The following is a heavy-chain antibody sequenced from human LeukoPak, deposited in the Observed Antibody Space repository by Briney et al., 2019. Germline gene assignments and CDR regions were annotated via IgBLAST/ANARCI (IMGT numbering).Heavy chain of an antibody. CDR2: IKSQTAGGTT. D-gene: IGHD3-16*01. Sequence: GGSLRLSCAASGFTFSDAWMTWIRQAPGKGPEWVGRIKSQTAGGTTDYATPVKGRFIISRDDSKGTLYLQMNSLKTEDTAVYYCTTESYYDRGGYWGQGTLVTVSS. J-gene: IGHJ4*02. V-gene: IGHV3-15*01. CDR1: GFTFSDAW. CDR3: TTESYYDRGGY.